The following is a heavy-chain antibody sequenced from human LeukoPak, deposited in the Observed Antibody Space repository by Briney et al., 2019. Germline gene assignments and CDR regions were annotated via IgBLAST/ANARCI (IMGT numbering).Heavy chain of an antibody. CDR3: ARDVTTSSGFDY. CDR2: ISYDGSNK. D-gene: IGHD6-19*01. Sequence: PGGSLRLSCAASGFTFSTYAMHWVRQAPGKGLEWVAAISYDGSNKNYADSVKGRFTISRDNSKNTLYLQMNSLRAEDTAVYYCARDVTTSSGFDYWGQGTLVTVSS. CDR1: GFTFSTYA. V-gene: IGHV3-30*14. J-gene: IGHJ4*02.